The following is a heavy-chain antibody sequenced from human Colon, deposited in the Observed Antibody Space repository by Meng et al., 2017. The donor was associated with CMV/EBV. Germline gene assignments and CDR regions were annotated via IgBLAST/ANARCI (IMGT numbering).Heavy chain of an antibody. V-gene: IGHV3-21*01. J-gene: IGHJ4*02. CDR1: GFTLSSYD. CDR2: ISSSSSYI. Sequence: GGSLRLSCVASGFTLSSYDMHWVRQAPGKGLEWVSSISSSSSYIYYADSVKGRFTISRDNAKNSLYLQMNSLRAEDTAVYYCARATGATTWASGYWGQGTLVTVSS. CDR3: ARATGATTWASGY. D-gene: IGHD4-23*01.